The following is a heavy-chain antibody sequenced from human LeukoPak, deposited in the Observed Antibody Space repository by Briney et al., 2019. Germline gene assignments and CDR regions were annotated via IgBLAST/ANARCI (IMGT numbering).Heavy chain of an antibody. D-gene: IGHD2-15*01. V-gene: IGHV3-7*01. CDR1: GFTFSSYW. J-gene: IGHJ3*02. CDR3: ARDHYCSGGNCYSRAFDI. Sequence: GGSLRLSCAASGFTFSSYWMSWVRQAPGKGLEWVANIKQDGSEKYYVDSVKGRFTISRDNAKKSLYVQMNSLRAEDTAVYYCARDHYCSGGNCYSRAFDIWGQGTMVTVSS. CDR2: IKQDGSEK.